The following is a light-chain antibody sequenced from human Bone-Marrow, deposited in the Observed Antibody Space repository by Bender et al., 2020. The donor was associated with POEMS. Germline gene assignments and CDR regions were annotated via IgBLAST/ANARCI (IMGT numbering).Light chain of an antibody. CDR2: EDT. Sequence: SSVVTQSPSVSVAPGQTATISCGADNIGRNSVHWYRQKPGQAPVLVIYEDTKRPSGIPERFSGFSSGNPATLTINGTQGMDEADYYCQTWDRRTVLFGGGTKLSVL. J-gene: IGLJ2*01. V-gene: IGLV3-21*02. CDR1: NIGRNS. CDR3: QTWDRRTVL.